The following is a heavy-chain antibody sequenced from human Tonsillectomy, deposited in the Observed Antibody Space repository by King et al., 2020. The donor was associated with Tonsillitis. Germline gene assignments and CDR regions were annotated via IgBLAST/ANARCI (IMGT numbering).Heavy chain of an antibody. Sequence: VQLVESGGGVVQPGSSLRLSCAASGFTFSNYAMHWVRQAPGKGLEWVAVISYDGSNKFYADSVKGRVSISRDSSKNTLYLEMNSLSSEDTAVYYCAKDLGDVAVAGDFDYWGQGTLVTVSS. CDR2: ISYDGSNK. V-gene: IGHV3-30*18. CDR3: AKDLGDVAVAGDFDY. D-gene: IGHD6-19*01. CDR1: GFTFSNYA. J-gene: IGHJ4*02.